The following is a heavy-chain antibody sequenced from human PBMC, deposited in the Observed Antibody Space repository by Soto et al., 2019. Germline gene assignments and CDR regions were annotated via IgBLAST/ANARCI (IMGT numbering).Heavy chain of an antibody. V-gene: IGHV3-30-3*01. CDR3: ARDLVGSTLYGMDV. J-gene: IGHJ6*02. Sequence: QVQLVESGGGVVQPGRSLRLSCAASGFTFSSYAMHWVRQAPGKGLEWVAVISYDGSNKHYADSVKGRFTISRDNSKNALYLQMNSLSAEDTAVYYCARDLVGSTLYGMDVWGQGTTVTVSS. CDR1: GFTFSSYA. D-gene: IGHD2-8*02. CDR2: ISYDGSNK.